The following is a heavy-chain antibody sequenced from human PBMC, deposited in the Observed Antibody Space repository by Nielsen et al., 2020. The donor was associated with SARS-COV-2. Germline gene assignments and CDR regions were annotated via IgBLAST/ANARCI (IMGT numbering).Heavy chain of an antibody. CDR2: ISYDGSNK. CDR3: ARDRGAAAGIGY. J-gene: IGHJ4*02. V-gene: IGHV3-30-3*01. Sequence: GGSLRLSCAASGFTFSSYAMHWVRQAPGKGLEWVAVISYDGSNKYYAGSVKGRFTISRDNSKNTLYLQMNSLRAEDTAVYYCARDRGAAAGIGYWGQGTLVTVSS. D-gene: IGHD6-13*01. CDR1: GFTFSSYA.